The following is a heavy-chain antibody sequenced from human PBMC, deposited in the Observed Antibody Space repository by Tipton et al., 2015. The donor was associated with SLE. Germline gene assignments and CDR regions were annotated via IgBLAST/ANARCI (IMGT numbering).Heavy chain of an antibody. CDR1: GSSIDNYY. CDR3: AREMATTTGLDH. J-gene: IGHJ4*02. Sequence: TLSLTCTVSGSSIDNYYWTWIRQPAGKGLEWIGRVYITGSTNYSPSLRSRVTMSLDASKNQFSLKLRSLTAADTAVYYCAREMATTTGLDHWGQGTPVTVSS. CDR2: VYITGST. D-gene: IGHD5-24*01. V-gene: IGHV4-4*07.